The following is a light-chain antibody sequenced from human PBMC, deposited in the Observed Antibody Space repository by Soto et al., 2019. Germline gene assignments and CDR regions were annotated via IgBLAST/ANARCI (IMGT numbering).Light chain of an antibody. Sequence: AFVSVGVRITITCRASQDIGGRLAWFQQKPGKAPQYLIQAASILQSGVPSRFSGSGSETEVSLPISYALSEFLATRFCHLTCAFPLTFGRGTKVDI. CDR2: AAS. J-gene: IGKJ4*02. V-gene: IGKV1-12*01. CDR3: HLTCAFPLT. CDR1: QDIGGR.